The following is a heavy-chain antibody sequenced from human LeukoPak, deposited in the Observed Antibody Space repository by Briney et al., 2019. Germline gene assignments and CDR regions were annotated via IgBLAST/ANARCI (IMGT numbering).Heavy chain of an antibody. J-gene: IGHJ4*02. CDR2: INPNSGGT. Sequence: ASVKVSCEASGYSFTRYTMNWVRQAPGQGLEWMGWINPNSGGTNYAQKFQGRVTMTRDTSISTAYMELSRLRSDDTAVYYCARVLGRLWPSLGYWGQGTLVTVSS. CDR3: ARVLGRLWPSLGY. V-gene: IGHV1-2*02. D-gene: IGHD5-18*01. CDR1: GYSFTRYT.